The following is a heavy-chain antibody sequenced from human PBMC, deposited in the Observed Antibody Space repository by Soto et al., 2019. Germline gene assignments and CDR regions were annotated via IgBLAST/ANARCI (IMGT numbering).Heavy chain of an antibody. CDR3: ASRDPGTSDDY. CDR1: GGSFTSNNW. Sequence: QVQLQESGPGLVKPSGTLSLTCAVSGGSFTSNNWWTWVRQPPGQGLEWIGEIYRTGSTNYNPSLKSRVTISLDKSENQFSLKVTSLTAADTAVYYGASRDPGTSDDYWGKGTLGTVSS. D-gene: IGHD1-7*01. J-gene: IGHJ4*02. V-gene: IGHV4-4*02. CDR2: IYRTGST.